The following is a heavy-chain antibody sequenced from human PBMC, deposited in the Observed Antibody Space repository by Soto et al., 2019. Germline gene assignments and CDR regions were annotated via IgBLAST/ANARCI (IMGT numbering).Heavy chain of an antibody. Sequence: GGSLRLSCAASGFTFSSYSMNWVRQAPGKGLEWVSYISSSSSTIYYADSVKGRFTISRDNAKNSLYLQMNSLRAEDTAVYYCASKDQLLRHWGQGTLVTVSS. D-gene: IGHD2-2*01. CDR2: ISSSSSTI. J-gene: IGHJ4*02. CDR1: GFTFSSYS. V-gene: IGHV3-48*01. CDR3: ASKDQLLRH.